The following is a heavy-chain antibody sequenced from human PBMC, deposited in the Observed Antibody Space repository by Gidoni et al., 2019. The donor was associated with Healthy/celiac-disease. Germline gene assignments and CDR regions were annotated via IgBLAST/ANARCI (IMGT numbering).Heavy chain of an antibody. Sequence: QVQLVQSGSEVKKPGASVKVSCKASGYTFTSYGTSWVRQAPGQGLECMGWISAYNGNTNTAQKLHGRVTMTTETSTSTAYMEPRSLISDDTAVEYCPSDRGPMFRGTRGGHPLDYLGQGTLVTVSS. CDR1: GYTFTSYG. J-gene: IGHJ4*02. V-gene: IGHV1-18*01. CDR2: ISAYNGNT. D-gene: IGHD3-10*01. CDR3: PSDRGPMFRGTRGGHPLDY.